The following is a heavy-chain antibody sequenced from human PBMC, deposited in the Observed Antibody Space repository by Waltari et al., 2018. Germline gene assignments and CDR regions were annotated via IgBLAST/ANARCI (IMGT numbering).Heavy chain of an antibody. Sequence: EVQLVESGGGLVQPGRSLRLSCTASGFTFGDYAMSWFRQAPGKGLEWVGFIRSKAYGGTTEYAASVKGRFTISRDDSKSIAYLQMNSLKTEDTAVYFCTRYYGSGSYYTAYRPRNDYWGQGTLVTVSS. CDR1: GFTFGDYA. CDR3: TRYYGSGSYYTAYRPRNDY. V-gene: IGHV3-49*03. J-gene: IGHJ4*02. D-gene: IGHD3-10*01. CDR2: IRSKAYGGTT.